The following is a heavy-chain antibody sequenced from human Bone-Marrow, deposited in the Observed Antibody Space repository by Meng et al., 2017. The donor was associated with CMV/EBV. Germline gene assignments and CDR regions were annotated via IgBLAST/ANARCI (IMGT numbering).Heavy chain of an antibody. D-gene: IGHD3-3*01. CDR2: ISYSGST. J-gene: IGHJ4*02. Sequence: GSLRLSCIVSGGSISTYYWSWIRQPPGKRLEWFGYISYSGSTNYNPSLKSRVTMSVDTSKNHFSLKLSSVTAADTAVYYCARVRDFWRGRYYFDYWGQGTLVTVSS. CDR3: ARVRDFWRGRYYFDY. V-gene: IGHV4-59*01. CDR1: GGSISTYY.